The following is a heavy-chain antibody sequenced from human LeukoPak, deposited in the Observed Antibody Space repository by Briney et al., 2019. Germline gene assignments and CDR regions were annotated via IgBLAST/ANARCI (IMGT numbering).Heavy chain of an antibody. D-gene: IGHD3-10*01. J-gene: IGHJ5*02. CDR3: AKGPAMVRGTFDP. CDR1: GFTFSSYA. CDR2: ISGSGGNT. V-gene: IGHV3-23*01. Sequence: PGGSLRLSCATSGFTFSSYAMSWVRQAPGKGLEGVSSISGSGGNTYYADSVKGRFTISRDYSKNTLYLQMNSLRTEETAVYYCAKGPAMVRGTFDPWGQGTLVTVSS.